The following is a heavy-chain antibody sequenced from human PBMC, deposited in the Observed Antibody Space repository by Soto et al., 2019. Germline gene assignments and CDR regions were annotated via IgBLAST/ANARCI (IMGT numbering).Heavy chain of an antibody. J-gene: IGHJ5*02. CDR2: INAGNGNT. CDR3: ARGSSSSPNWFDP. D-gene: IGHD6-6*01. Sequence: GSVKVSCKASGYTFTNYPMHWVRPAPGQRLEWMGWINAGNGNTKYSQKFQGRVTITRDTSASTAYMELSSLRSEDTAVYYCARGSSSSPNWFDPWGQGTLVTVSS. CDR1: GYTFTNYP. V-gene: IGHV1-3*01.